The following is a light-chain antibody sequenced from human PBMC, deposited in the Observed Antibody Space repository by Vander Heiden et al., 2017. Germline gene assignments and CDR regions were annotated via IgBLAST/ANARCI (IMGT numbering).Light chain of an antibody. J-gene: IGLJ1*01. Sequence: QSVLTQPPSVSGAPGQRVTISCPGSSSNIGAGYDVHWYQQRPGTAPKLLIYGNSNRPSGVPDRFSGSKSGTSASLAITGLQAEDEADYYCQSYDSSLSGRVFGTGTKVTVL. V-gene: IGLV1-40*01. CDR2: GNS. CDR1: SSNIGAGYD. CDR3: QSYDSSLSGRV.